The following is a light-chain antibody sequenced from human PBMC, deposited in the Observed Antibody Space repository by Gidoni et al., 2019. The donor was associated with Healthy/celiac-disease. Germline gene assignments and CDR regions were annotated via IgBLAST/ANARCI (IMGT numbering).Light chain of an antibody. CDR2: GAS. CDR3: QQYNNWPLT. Sequence: ASQSVSSNLAWYQQKPGQAPRLLIHGASTRATGIPARFSGSGSGTEFTLTISSLQSEDFAVYYCQQYNNWPLTFGQGTKVEIK. J-gene: IGKJ1*01. V-gene: IGKV3-15*01. CDR1: QSVSSN.